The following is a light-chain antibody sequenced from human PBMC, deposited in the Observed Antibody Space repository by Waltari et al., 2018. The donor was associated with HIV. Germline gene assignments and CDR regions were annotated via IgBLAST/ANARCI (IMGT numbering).Light chain of an antibody. CDR3: QSADTDGTSGVV. V-gene: IGLV3-25*03. Sequence: SYELTQPPSVSVSPGQTATITCSGDALAKQYAYWYQQKPGQAPVLIILKDNERPSGIPERFSGSSSGTTATLTVSGVQAEDESDYYCQSADTDGTSGVVFGGGTKLTVL. CDR1: ALAKQY. CDR2: KDN. J-gene: IGLJ2*01.